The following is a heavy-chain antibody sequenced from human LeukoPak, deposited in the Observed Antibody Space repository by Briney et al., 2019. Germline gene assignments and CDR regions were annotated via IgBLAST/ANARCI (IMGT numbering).Heavy chain of an antibody. CDR2: ISGSGSDT. CDR3: AKNAHDFGDSKIDY. V-gene: IGHV3-23*01. J-gene: IGHJ4*02. CDR1: GFTFISYA. D-gene: IGHD4-17*01. Sequence: GGSLRLSCAASGFTFISYAVTWVRQAPGSGLEWVSPISGSGSDTYYADSVKGRFTISRDNSKNTLYLQMNSLRAEDTAVYYCAKNAHDFGDSKIDYWGQGTLVTVSS.